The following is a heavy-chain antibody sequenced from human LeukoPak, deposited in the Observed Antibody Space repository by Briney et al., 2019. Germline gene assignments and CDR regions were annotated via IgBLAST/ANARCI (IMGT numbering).Heavy chain of an antibody. J-gene: IGHJ6*03. V-gene: IGHV4-39*07. Sequence: SETLSLTCTVSGGSISSYYWGWIRQPPGKGLEWIGSIYYSGSTYYNPSLKSRVTISVDTSKNQFSLKLSSVTAADTAVYYCARVQENHDYGDYEEYYYYYYMDVWGKGTTVTVSS. CDR3: ARVQENHDYGDYEEYYYYYYMDV. D-gene: IGHD4-17*01. CDR1: GGSISSYY. CDR2: IYYSGST.